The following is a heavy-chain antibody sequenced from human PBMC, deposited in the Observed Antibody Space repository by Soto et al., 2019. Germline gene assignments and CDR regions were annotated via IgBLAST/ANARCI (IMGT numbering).Heavy chain of an antibody. CDR1: GFTFSSYG. CDR2: IWYDGYNK. D-gene: IGHD6-6*01. Sequence: QVQLVESGGGVVQPGRSLRLSCAASGFTFSSYGMHWVRQAPGRGLEWVAVIWYDGYNKYYADSVKGRFTISRDNSQNTLYLQMNSLRAEDTAVYYCAREISIAARHSDPDYWRHGTLVTVSS. V-gene: IGHV3-33*01. CDR3: AREISIAARHSDPDY. J-gene: IGHJ4*01.